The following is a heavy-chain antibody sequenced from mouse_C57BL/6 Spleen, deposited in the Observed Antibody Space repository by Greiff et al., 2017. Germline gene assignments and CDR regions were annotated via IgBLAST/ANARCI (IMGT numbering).Heavy chain of an antibody. CDR1: GYTFTSYW. CDR2: IYPGSGNT. CDR3: ARGGLRAWFAY. Sequence: QVQLQQPGAELAKPGASVKMSCKASGYTFTSYWISWVKQRPGQGLEWIGDIYPGSGNTNYNEKFKSKATLTVDTSSSTAYMELSSLTSEDSAVYYCARGGLRAWFAYWGQGTLVTVSA. V-gene: IGHV1-55*01. J-gene: IGHJ3*01.